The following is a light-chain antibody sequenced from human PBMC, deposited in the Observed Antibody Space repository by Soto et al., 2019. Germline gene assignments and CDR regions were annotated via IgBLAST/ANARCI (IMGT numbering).Light chain of an antibody. V-gene: IGKV1-9*01. CDR2: AAS. Sequence: DIQLTQSPSFLSASVGDRVTITCRASQAITSYLAWYQQKPGKAPRLLIYAASTLRSGVPSRFSGSGSGTEFTLTVSSLRPEDFATYYCQQLKTFGGGTKVDIK. CDR1: QAITSY. CDR3: QQLKT. J-gene: IGKJ4*01.